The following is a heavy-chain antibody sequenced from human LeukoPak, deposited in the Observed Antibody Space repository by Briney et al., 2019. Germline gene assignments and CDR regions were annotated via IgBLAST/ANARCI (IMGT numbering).Heavy chain of an antibody. CDR1: GFTFSSFN. J-gene: IGHJ3*02. V-gene: IGHV3-21*01. D-gene: IGHD2-15*01. CDR3: ASGGRGDAFDI. CDR2: ITSSSSYI. Sequence: GGSLRPSCAASGFTFSSFNMNWVRQAPGQGLEWVSSITSSSSYIYYADSVKGRFTISRDNAKNSLYLQMNSLRAEDTAVYYCASGGRGDAFDIWGQGTMVTVSS.